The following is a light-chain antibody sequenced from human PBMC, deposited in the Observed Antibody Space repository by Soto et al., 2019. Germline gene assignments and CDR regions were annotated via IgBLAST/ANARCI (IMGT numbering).Light chain of an antibody. V-gene: IGKV1-33*01. Sequence: DIPMTQSPSSLSASVGDRVTITCQASHDIGNYLNWYQHNPGKAPKLLIYDAYNLETGLPSRFTGGGSGTDFTFSLSILQPEHFATYYAQYCDYVPLFG. CDR1: HDIGNY. CDR2: DAY. CDR3: QYCDYVPL. J-gene: IGKJ4*01.